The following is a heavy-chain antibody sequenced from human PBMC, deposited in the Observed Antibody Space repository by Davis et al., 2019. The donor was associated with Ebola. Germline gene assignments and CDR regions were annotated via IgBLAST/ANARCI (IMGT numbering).Heavy chain of an antibody. J-gene: IGHJ4*02. Sequence: SVKVSCKASARTFSSYAISWVRQAPGQGLEWMGRIIPILGIANYAQKFQGRVTITADKSTSTAYMELSSLRSEDTAVYYCARDPGTVTTSGDYWGQGTLVTVSS. V-gene: IGHV1-69*04. CDR1: ARTFSSYA. CDR2: IIPILGIA. CDR3: ARDPGTVTTSGDY. D-gene: IGHD4-17*01.